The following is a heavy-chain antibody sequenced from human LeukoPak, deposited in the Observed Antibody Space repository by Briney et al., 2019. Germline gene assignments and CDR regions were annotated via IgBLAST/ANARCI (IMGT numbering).Heavy chain of an antibody. V-gene: IGHV4-39*01. Sequence: SETRSLTCTVPGGSISSSGYYWGWIRQPPGKGLEWIGSIYYSGSTYYNPSLKSRVTISVDTSKNQYSLKLSSVTAADTAVYYCASLGRYCSGGSCQPGYWGQGTLVTVSS. CDR1: GGSISSSGYY. CDR3: ASLGRYCSGGSCQPGY. D-gene: IGHD2-15*01. J-gene: IGHJ4*02. CDR2: IYYSGST.